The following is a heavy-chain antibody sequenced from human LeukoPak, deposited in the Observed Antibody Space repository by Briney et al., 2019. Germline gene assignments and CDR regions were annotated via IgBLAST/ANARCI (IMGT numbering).Heavy chain of an antibody. CDR2: IYYSGNT. CDR1: GFSFSSYRMN. Sequence: GSLRLSCAASGFSFSSYRMNWVRQAPGKGLEWIGSIYYSGNTYYNPSLKSRVTISVDTSKNQFSLKLSSVTAADTAVYYCARRRRILGNIVVVPAAALGRYYFDYWGQGTLVTVSS. J-gene: IGHJ4*02. D-gene: IGHD2-2*01. V-gene: IGHV4-39*07. CDR3: ARRRRILGNIVVVPAAALGRYYFDY.